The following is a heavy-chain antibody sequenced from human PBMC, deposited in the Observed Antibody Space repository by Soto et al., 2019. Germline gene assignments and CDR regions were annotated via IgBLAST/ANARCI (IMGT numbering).Heavy chain of an antibody. D-gene: IGHD2-2*01. V-gene: IGHV6-1*01. CDR1: GDSVSSNSAA. J-gene: IGHJ6*02. CDR2: TYYRSKWYN. CDR3: ASMMNQLLFEHGMDV. Sequence: PSQTLSLPCAISGDSVSSNSAAWNWIRQSPSRGLEWLGRTYYRSKWYNDYAVSVKSRITINPDTSKNQFSLQLNSVTPEDTAVYYCASMMNQLLFEHGMDVWGQGTTVTVSS.